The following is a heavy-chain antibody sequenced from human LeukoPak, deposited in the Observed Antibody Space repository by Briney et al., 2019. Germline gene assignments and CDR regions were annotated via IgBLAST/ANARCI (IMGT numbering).Heavy chain of an antibody. J-gene: IGHJ4*02. CDR3: ARGDRGFAPSY. Sequence: PSETLSLTCTVSGGSISSNSYYWGWIRQPPGKGLEWIGSIYYSGSTYYNPSLKSRVTISVDTSKNQFSLRLSSVTAADTALYYCARGDRGFAPSYWGQGTLVTVSS. D-gene: IGHD1-14*01. CDR2: IYYSGST. CDR1: GGSISSNSYY. V-gene: IGHV4-39*07.